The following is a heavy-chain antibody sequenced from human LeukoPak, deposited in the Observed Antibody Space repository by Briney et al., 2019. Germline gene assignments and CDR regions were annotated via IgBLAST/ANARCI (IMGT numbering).Heavy chain of an antibody. CDR3: ASPGSVGDTGMPDY. CDR1: GFTFSNYD. CDR2: IGTAGDI. D-gene: IGHD5-18*01. Sequence: GGSLRLSCAASGFTFSNYDMHWVRQATGKGLEWVSGIGTAGDIYYPGSVKGRFTISRENAKNSLYLQMNSLRAEDTAVYYCASPGSVGDTGMPDYWGQGTLVTVSS. V-gene: IGHV3-13*01. J-gene: IGHJ4*02.